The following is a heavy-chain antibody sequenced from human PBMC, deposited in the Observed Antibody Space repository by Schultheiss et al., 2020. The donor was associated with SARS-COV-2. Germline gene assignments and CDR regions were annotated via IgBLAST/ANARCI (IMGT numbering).Heavy chain of an antibody. CDR2: IYHSGST. V-gene: IGHV4-30-2*01. CDR1: GGSISSGGYS. CDR3: AGKLVPDYYYGMDV. J-gene: IGHJ6*02. Sequence: SETLSLTCAVSGGSISSGGYSWSWIRQPPGKGLEWIGYIYHSGSTYYNPSLKSRVTISVDRSKNQFSLKLSSVTAADTAVYYCAGKLVPDYYYGMDVWGQGTTVTVSS. D-gene: IGHD6-6*01.